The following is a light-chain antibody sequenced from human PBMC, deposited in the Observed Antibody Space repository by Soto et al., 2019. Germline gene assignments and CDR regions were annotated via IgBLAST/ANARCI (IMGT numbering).Light chain of an antibody. CDR1: NSDVGGYNH. Sequence: QSVLTQPASVSGSPGQSITISCTGTNSDVGGYNHVSWYRQYPGNAPKLIIYEVTNRPSGVSNRFSGSKSGNTASLTISGLQAEDEADYYCSSYTTSSTRVFGPGTKLTVL. CDR2: EVT. V-gene: IGLV2-14*01. J-gene: IGLJ1*01. CDR3: SSYTTSSTRV.